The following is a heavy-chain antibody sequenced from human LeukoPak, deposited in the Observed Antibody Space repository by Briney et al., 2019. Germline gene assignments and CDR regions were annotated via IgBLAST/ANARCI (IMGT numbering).Heavy chain of an antibody. Sequence: SETLSLTCSVSGGSISSYYCSWVRQPPGKGLEWIGEVNLQGSTNYNPSLMGRVAISVDTSVNHISLQLTSVTAADTAVYYCAREGGPYRPLDYSGQGTLVTVSS. V-gene: IGHV4-59*12. CDR2: VNLQGST. CDR1: GGSISSYY. CDR3: AREGGPYRPLDY. J-gene: IGHJ4*02.